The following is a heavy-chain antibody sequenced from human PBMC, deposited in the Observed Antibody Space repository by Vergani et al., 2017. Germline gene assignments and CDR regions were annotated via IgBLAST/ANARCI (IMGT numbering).Heavy chain of an antibody. V-gene: IGHV3-23*01. J-gene: IGHJ4*02. CDR3: AIIDSSGWYFDY. CDR2: ISGSGGST. D-gene: IGHD3-22*01. Sequence: EVQLLESGGGLVQPGGSLRLSCAASGFTFSSDAMSWVRQAPGKGLEWVSAISGSGGSTYYADSVKGRFTISRDNSKNTLYLQMNSLRAEDTAVYYCAIIDSSGWYFDYWGQGTLVTVSS. CDR1: GFTFSSDA.